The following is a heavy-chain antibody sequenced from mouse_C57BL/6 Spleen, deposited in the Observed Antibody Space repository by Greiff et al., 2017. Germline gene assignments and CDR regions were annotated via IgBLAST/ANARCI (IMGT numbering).Heavy chain of an antibody. Sequence: QVQLQQPGAELVMPGASVKLSCKASGYTFTSYWMHWVKQRPGQGLEWIGEIDPSDSYTNYNQKFKGKSTWTVDKSSSTAYMQLSSLTSEDSAVYYCAREGEGFDYWGQGTTLTVSS. CDR1: GYTFTSYW. V-gene: IGHV1-69*01. CDR3: AREGEGFDY. J-gene: IGHJ2*01. CDR2: IDPSDSYT.